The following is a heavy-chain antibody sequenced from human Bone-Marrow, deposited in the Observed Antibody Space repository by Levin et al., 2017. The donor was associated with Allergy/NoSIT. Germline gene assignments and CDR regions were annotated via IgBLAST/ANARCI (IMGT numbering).Heavy chain of an antibody. V-gene: IGHV3-21*01. D-gene: IGHD6-19*01. CDR2: ISSSSSYI. Sequence: ETLSLTCAASGVIFSSYSMNWVRQAPGKGLEWVSSISSSSSYIYYADSVKGRFAISSDNAKNSLYLQMSSLRAEDTGVYYCARAILWGMAGGAMDVWRQGTTVTVSS. J-gene: IGHJ6*02. CDR1: GVIFSSYS. CDR3: ARAILWGMAGGAMDV.